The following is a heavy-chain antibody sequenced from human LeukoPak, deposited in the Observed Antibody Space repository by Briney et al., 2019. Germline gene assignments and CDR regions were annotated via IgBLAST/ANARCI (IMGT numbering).Heavy chain of an antibody. CDR2: IWYDGSNK. CDR1: RFTFKNYG. V-gene: IGHV3-33*01. D-gene: IGHD6-19*01. Sequence: GGSLRLSCAASRFTFKNYGMHWVRQAPGKGLEWVAVIWYDGSNKYYADSVKGRFTTSRDNSKNTLYLQMNSLRAEDTAVYYCARDRQWRPSNWYFDLWGRGTLVTVSS. J-gene: IGHJ2*01. CDR3: ARDRQWRPSNWYFDL.